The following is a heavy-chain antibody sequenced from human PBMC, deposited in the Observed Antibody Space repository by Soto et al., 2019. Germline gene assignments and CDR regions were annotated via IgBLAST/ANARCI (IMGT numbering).Heavy chain of an antibody. D-gene: IGHD3-10*02. CDR2: IYYSGST. Sequence: PSETLSLTCTVSGGSISSGGYYWSWIRQHPGKGLEWIGYIYYSGSTYYNPSLKSRVTISVDTSKNQFSLKLSSVTAADTAVYYCARGRFDVLDYWGQGTLVTVSS. J-gene: IGHJ4*02. V-gene: IGHV4-31*03. CDR3: ARGRFDVLDY. CDR1: GGSISSGGYY.